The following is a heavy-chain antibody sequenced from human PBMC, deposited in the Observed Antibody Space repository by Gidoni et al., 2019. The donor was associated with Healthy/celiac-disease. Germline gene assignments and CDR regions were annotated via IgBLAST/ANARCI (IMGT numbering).Heavy chain of an antibody. V-gene: IGHV3-21*01. Sequence: VQLVESGGGLVKPGGSLILSCAASVFTFISHSMHWVRQAPGKGLAWVSSISSSSSYIYYADSVKGRFTISRDNAKNSLYLQMNSRRAEDMAVYYCARERIGVVPAAKYWYGMDVWGQGTTVTVSS. CDR3: ARERIGVVPAAKYWYGMDV. D-gene: IGHD2-2*01. CDR1: VFTFISHS. J-gene: IGHJ6*02. CDR2: ISSSSSYI.